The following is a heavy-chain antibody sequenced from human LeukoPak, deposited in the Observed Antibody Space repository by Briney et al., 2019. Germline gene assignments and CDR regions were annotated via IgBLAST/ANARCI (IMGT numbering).Heavy chain of an antibody. D-gene: IGHD2-21*01. J-gene: IGHJ4*02. V-gene: IGHV4-61*05. Sequence: PSETLPLTCSVSGGSISRNTHYCGWIRQPPGKGLEWIGYIYYSGSTNYNPSLKSRVTISVDTSKNQFSLKLSSVTAADTAVYYCARNLAGHFGGFYFDDWGQGTLVPVSS. CDR2: IYYSGST. CDR3: ARNLAGHFGGFYFDD. CDR1: GGSISRNTHY.